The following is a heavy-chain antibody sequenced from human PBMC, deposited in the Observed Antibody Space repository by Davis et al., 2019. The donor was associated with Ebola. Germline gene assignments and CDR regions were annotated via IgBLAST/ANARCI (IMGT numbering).Heavy chain of an antibody. CDR1: GYSFTSYW. J-gene: IGHJ4*02. D-gene: IGHD3-10*01. Sequence: GESLKLSCKCSGYSFTSYWISWVRQMPGKGLEWMGRIDPSDSYTNYSPSFQGHVTISADKSIRTAYLQWSSLKASDTAMYYCARADYYGSGSYHLDYWGQGTLVTVSS. CDR3: ARADYYGSGSYHLDY. CDR2: IDPSDSYT. V-gene: IGHV5-10-1*01.